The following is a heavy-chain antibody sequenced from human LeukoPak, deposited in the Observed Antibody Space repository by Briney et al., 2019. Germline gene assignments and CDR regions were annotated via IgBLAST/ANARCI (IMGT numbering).Heavy chain of an antibody. D-gene: IGHD5-18*01. CDR2: IYTSGST. CDR1: GGSISSGSYY. J-gene: IGHJ6*03. Sequence: SQTLSLTCTVSGGSISSGSYYWSWIRQPAGKGLEWIGRIYTSGSTNYNPSLKSRVTISVDTSKNQFSLKLSSVTAADTAVYYCARGYSYGYGYYYYYMDVWGKGTTVTVSS. V-gene: IGHV4-61*02. CDR3: ARGYSYGYGYYYYYMDV.